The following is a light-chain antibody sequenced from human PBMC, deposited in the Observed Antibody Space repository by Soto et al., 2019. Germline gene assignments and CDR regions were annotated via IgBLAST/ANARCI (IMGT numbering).Light chain of an antibody. J-gene: IGKJ1*01. CDR1: QGISSY. CDR2: AAS. CDR3: QQLNSYPRT. Sequence: IQLTQSPSSLSASVGDRVTITCRASQGISSYLAWYQQKPGKAPKLLIYAASTLQSVVPSRFSGSGSGTDFTLTISSMQPEDFATYYCQQLNSYPRTFGQGTKVDIK. V-gene: IGKV1-9*01.